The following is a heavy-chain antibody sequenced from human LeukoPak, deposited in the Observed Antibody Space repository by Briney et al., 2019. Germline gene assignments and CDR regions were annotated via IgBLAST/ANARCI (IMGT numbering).Heavy chain of an antibody. J-gene: IGHJ6*04. CDR1: GFTFSSYA. CDR2: ISDSGGTT. CDR3: AQGQGIRGYDWLYYYYGMDV. D-gene: IGHD5-12*01. V-gene: IGHV3-23*01. Sequence: HPGGSLRLSCAASGFTFSSYAMSWVRQAPGKGLEWVSAISDSGGTTYYADSVKGRFTFSRDNSNNTPYLQRTSLRAEDTAVFYCAQGQGIRGYDWLYYYYGMDVWGEGTTVTVSS.